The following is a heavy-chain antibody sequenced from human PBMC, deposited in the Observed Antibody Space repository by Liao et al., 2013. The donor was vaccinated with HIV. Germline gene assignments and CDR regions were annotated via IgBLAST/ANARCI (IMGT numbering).Heavy chain of an antibody. CDR3: ARAGGRYAGFDI. Sequence: QVQLQESGPGLVKPSETLSLTCTVSGGSISSYYWSWIRQPPGKGLEWIGYIYYSGSTNYNPSLKSRATISLDTSKNQISLKMRSMTAADTAMYFCARAGGRYAGFDIWGQGTMVTVSS. CDR1: GGSISSYY. D-gene: IGHD3-16*01. V-gene: IGHV4-59*01. CDR2: IYYSGST. J-gene: IGHJ3*02.